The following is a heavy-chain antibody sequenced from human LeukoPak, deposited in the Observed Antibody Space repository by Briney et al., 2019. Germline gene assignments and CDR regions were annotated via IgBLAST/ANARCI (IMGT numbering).Heavy chain of an antibody. V-gene: IGHV3-30*02. CDR3: AKGGRATITNWIFDC. J-gene: IGHJ4*02. Sequence: SVKGRFTISRDNSKNTLYLQMNSLRAEDTPVYYCAKGGRATITNWIFDCGGQGTLVTVSS. D-gene: IGHD5-24*01.